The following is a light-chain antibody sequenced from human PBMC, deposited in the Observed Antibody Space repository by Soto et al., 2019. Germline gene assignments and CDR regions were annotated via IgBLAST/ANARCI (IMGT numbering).Light chain of an antibody. CDR2: GAS. J-gene: IGKJ1*01. CDR1: QSVSSN. V-gene: IGKV3-15*01. CDR3: QQYNTWPWT. Sequence: EIVMTQSPATLSVSPGETATLSCRASQSVSSNLAWYQQKPGQAPRLLIYGASTRATGIPARFSCSGSGTEFTLTVSSLQSEDFEVYYCQQYNTWPWTFGQGTKVEIK.